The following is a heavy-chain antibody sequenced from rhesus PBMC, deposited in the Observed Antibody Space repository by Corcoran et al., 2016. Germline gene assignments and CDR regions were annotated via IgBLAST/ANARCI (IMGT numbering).Heavy chain of an antibody. D-gene: IGHD6-25*01. CDR1: GGSISGGYC. CDR2: IYSSSGNT. V-gene: IGHV4S7*01. Sequence: QVQLQESGPGLLKPSETLSLTCAVSGGSISGGYCCGWIRQPPGKGLGWIGSIYSSSGNTYYNPAPKSRVTISTDTSKNQVCLKLSSVTAADTAVYYCASLAAAGYWGQGVLVTVSS. J-gene: IGHJ4*01. CDR3: ASLAAAGY.